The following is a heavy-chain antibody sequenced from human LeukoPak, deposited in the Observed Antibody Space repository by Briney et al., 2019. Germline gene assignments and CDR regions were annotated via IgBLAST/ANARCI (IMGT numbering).Heavy chain of an antibody. CDR1: GGSFSGYY. CDR2: ITDSGST. CDR3: ARASVVRGLIAIPYWYFDL. J-gene: IGHJ2*01. V-gene: IGHV4-59*01. Sequence: PSETLSLTCAVYGGSFSGYYWSWIRQSPGKGLEYIGYITDSGSTKYNPSLKSRFTMSVDTSKNQFSLKLSSVTAADTGVYFCARASVVRGLIAIPYWYFDLWGRGTLVTVSS. D-gene: IGHD3-10*01.